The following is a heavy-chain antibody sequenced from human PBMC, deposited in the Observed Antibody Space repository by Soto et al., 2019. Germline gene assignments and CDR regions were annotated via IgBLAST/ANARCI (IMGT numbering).Heavy chain of an antibody. J-gene: IGHJ4*02. CDR3: AKALGYCIGGSCYSDY. CDR1: GFTFSTYG. CDR2: ISYDGSNN. V-gene: IGHV3-30*18. D-gene: IGHD2-15*01. Sequence: QVQLVESGGGVVQPGRSLRLSCAASGFTFSTYGMHWLRQAPGKGLEWVAVISYDGSNNYSADSVKGRFTISRDNSKNTLYLQMNSLRAEDTAVYYCAKALGYCIGGSCYSDYWGQGTLVTVSS.